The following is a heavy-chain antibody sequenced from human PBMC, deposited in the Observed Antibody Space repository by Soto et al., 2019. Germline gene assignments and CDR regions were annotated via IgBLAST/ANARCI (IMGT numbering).Heavy chain of an antibody. D-gene: IGHD5-18*01. CDR1: GFTVTSYS. CDR2: ITRSGGST. Sequence: GGSLRLSCAASGFTVTSYSQSWVRQAPGKGLEWVCAITRSGGSTYYADSVKGRFTISRDNSKNTLYLQMNSLRAVTTAVYYCAKEGDLIGYNYGSCFDYWGQGT. J-gene: IGHJ4*02. CDR3: AKEGDLIGYNYGSCFDY. V-gene: IGHV3-23*01.